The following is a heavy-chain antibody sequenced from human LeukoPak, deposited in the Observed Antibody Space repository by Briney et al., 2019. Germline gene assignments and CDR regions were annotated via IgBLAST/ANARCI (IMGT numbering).Heavy chain of an antibody. CDR2: ISYDGSNK. Sequence: PGGSLRLSCAASGFTFSSYAMHWVRQAPGKGLEWVAVISYDGSNKYYADSVKGRFTISRDNSKNTLYLQMNSLRAEDTAVYYCARDYYDSSGHLDYWGQGTLVTVSS. J-gene: IGHJ4*02. CDR1: GFTFSSYA. V-gene: IGHV3-30*04. CDR3: ARDYYDSSGHLDY. D-gene: IGHD3-22*01.